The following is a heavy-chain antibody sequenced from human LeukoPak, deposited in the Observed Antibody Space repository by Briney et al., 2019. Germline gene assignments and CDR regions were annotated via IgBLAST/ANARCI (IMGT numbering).Heavy chain of an antibody. Sequence: PSETLSLTCTVSGGSISSGSYYWSWIRQPAGKGLEWIGRIYTSGSTNYNPSLKSRVTISVDTSKNQFSLKLSSVTAADTAVYYCARAYCSSTSCYPLGFFDYWGQGTLVTVSS. CDR1: GGSISSGSYY. CDR2: IYTSGST. D-gene: IGHD2-2*01. V-gene: IGHV4-61*02. J-gene: IGHJ4*02. CDR3: ARAYCSSTSCYPLGFFDY.